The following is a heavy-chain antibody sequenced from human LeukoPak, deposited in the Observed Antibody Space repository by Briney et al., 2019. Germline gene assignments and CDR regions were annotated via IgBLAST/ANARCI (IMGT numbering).Heavy chain of an antibody. CDR1: GYTFTTFG. D-gene: IGHD3-9*01. CDR3: AREIPIADILTGTPHTYYYYMDV. CDR2: ISTYNGDT. Sequence: ASVKVSCKTSGYTFTTFGICWVRQAPGQGLEWMGWISTYNGDTKFAQKFQGRVTMTRDTSTSTVYMELSSLRSEDTAVYYCAREIPIADILTGTPHTYYYYMDVWGKGTTVTIS. J-gene: IGHJ6*03. V-gene: IGHV1-18*01.